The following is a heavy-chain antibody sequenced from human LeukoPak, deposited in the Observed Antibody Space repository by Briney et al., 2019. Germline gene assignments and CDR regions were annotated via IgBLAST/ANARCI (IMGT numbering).Heavy chain of an antibody. D-gene: IGHD3-9*01. V-gene: IGHV3-33*06. J-gene: IGHJ4*02. CDR1: GITFSSYG. Sequence: GGSLRLSCAASGITFSSYGMHWVRQAPGKGLEWVAVIWYDGSNKYYGDSVKGRFTISRDNSKKTLYLQMNSLRAEDTAVYYCAKGPYDILTGYYYFDYWGQGALVTVSS. CDR3: AKGPYDILTGYYYFDY. CDR2: IWYDGSNK.